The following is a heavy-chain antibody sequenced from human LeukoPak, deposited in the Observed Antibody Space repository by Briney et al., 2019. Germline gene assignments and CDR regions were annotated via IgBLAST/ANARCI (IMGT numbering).Heavy chain of an antibody. J-gene: IGHJ5*02. CDR3: ARVFVGYCSGGSCYSGHNWFDP. V-gene: IGHV4-34*01. CDR2: INHSGST. Sequence: SETLSLTCAVYGGSFSGYYWSWIRQPPGKGLEWIGEINHSGSTNCNPSLKSRVTISVDTSKNQFSLKLSSVTAADTAVYYCARVFVGYCSGGSCYSGHNWFDPWGQGTLVTVSS. D-gene: IGHD2-15*01. CDR1: GGSFSGYY.